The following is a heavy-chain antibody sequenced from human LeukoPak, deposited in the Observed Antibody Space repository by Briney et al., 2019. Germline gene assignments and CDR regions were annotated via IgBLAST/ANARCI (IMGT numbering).Heavy chain of an antibody. CDR3: AEGGGGSYRYTHDY. D-gene: IGHD3-16*02. J-gene: IGHJ4*02. V-gene: IGHV1-69*01. CDR1: GGTFSSYA. Sequence: ASVKVSCKASGGTFSSYAISWVRQAPGQGLEWMGGIIPIFGTANYAQKFQGRVTITADESTSTAYMELSSLRSGDTAVYYCAEGGGGSYRYTHDYWGQGTLVTVSS. CDR2: IIPIFGTA.